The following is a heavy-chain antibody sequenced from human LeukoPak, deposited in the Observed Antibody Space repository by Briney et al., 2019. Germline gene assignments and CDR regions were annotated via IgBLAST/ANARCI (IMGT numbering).Heavy chain of an antibody. CDR1: GYTFTSYD. D-gene: IGHD5-12*01. V-gene: IGHV1-2*02. CDR3: ARDSGYDSPATFDY. J-gene: IGHJ4*02. Sequence: ASVTVSCKASGYTFTSYDINWLRQATGQGLEWMGWMNPNSGGTNYAQKFQGRVTMTRDTSISTAYMELSRLRSDDTAVYYCARDSGYDSPATFDYWGQGTLVTVSS. CDR2: MNPNSGGT.